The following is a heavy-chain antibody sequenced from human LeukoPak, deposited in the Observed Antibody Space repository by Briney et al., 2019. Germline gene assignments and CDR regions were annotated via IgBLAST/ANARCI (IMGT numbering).Heavy chain of an antibody. J-gene: IGHJ4*02. Sequence: ASVKVSCKASGYTFTGHYMHWVRQAPGQGLEWMGWINPNRGGTNYAQKFQGRVTLTRDTSISTAYMELSRLRSDDTAVYYCASLNLPDSTNYYDDWGQGTLVTVSS. CDR3: ASLNLPDSTNYYDD. CDR1: GYTFTGHY. V-gene: IGHV1-2*02. D-gene: IGHD2/OR15-2a*01. CDR2: INPNRGGT.